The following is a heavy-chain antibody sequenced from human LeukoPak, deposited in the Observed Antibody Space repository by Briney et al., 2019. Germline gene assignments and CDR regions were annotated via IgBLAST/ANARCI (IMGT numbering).Heavy chain of an antibody. J-gene: IGHJ4*02. D-gene: IGHD6-19*01. CDR2: IYSGGST. CDR3: ATGYSSGYDY. V-gene: IGHV3-53*01. Sequence: PGGSLRLSCAASGFTFSSYAMSWVRQAPGKGLEWVSVIYSGGSTYYADSVKGRLTISRDNSKNTLYLQMNSLRAEDTAVYYCATGYSSGYDYWGQGTLVTVSS. CDR1: GFTFSSYA.